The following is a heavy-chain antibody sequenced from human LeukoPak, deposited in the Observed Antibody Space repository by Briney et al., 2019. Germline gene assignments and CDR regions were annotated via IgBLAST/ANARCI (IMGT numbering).Heavy chain of an antibody. J-gene: IGHJ5*02. D-gene: IGHD3-3*01. CDR2: INHSGST. CDR1: GGSFSGYY. Sequence: SETLSLTCAVYGGSFSGYYWSWIRQPPGKGLEWIGEINHSGSTNYNPSLKSRVTISVDTSKNQFSLKLSSVTAADTAVYYCARVRVNWFDPWGQGTLVTVPS. CDR3: ARVRVNWFDP. V-gene: IGHV4-34*01.